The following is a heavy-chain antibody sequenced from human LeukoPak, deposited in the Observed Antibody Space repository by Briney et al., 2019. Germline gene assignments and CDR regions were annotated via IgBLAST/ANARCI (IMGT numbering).Heavy chain of an antibody. V-gene: IGHV3-30*04. CDR1: GFTSSIYP. CDR3: ASENDAFDI. CDR2: IAYDGSYK. J-gene: IGHJ3*02. Sequence: GGSLRLSCAASGFTSSIYPMHWVRQAPGKGLEWVTVIAYDGSYKYYADSVKGRFTISRDNSKSTLYLLMNSLRAEDTAVYYCASENDAFDIWGPGTVVTVSS.